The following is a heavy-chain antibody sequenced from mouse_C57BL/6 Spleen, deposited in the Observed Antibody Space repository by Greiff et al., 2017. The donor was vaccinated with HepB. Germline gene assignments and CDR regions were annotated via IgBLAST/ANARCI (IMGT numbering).Heavy chain of an antibody. J-gene: IGHJ1*03. CDR2: ISYSGST. CDR1: GYSITSDY. Sequence: EVQLVESGPGLAKPSQTLSLTCSVTGYSITSDYWNWIRKFPGNKLEYMGYISYSGSTYYNPSLKSRISITRDTSKNQYYLQLNSVTTEDTATYYCARGWDYYGSSPLWYFDVWGTGTTVTVSS. V-gene: IGHV3-8*01. CDR3: ARGWDYYGSSPLWYFDV. D-gene: IGHD1-1*01.